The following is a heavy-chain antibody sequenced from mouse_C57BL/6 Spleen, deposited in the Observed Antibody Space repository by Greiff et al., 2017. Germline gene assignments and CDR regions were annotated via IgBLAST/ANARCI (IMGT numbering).Heavy chain of an antibody. D-gene: IGHD1-1*01. CDR1: GYTFTSYW. CDR2: IHPNSGST. J-gene: IGHJ4*01. V-gene: IGHV1-64*01. CDR3: ASSYGSSLYYAMDY. Sequence: QVQLQQPGAELVKPGASVKLSCKASGYTFTSYWMHWVKQRPGQGLEWIGMIHPNSGSTNYNEKFKSKATLTVDKSSSTAYMQLSSLTSEDSAVYYCASSYGSSLYYAMDYWGQGTSVTVSS.